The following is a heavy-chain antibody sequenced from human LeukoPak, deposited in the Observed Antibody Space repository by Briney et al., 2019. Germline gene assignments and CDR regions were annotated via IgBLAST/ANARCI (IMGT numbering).Heavy chain of an antibody. V-gene: IGHV3-30-3*01. CDR2: VSYDGGSK. J-gene: IGHJ4*02. CDR1: GFAFSSYA. D-gene: IGHD2-2*01. CDR3: ARFVVVVPAAHRAPSDPFDY. Sequence: GGSLRLSCAASGFAFSSYAMHWVRQGPGKGLEWVALVSYDGGSKYYADSVKGRITISRDNAKNSLCLQMNSLRAEDTAVYYCARFVVVVPAAHRAPSDPFDYWGQGTLVTVSS.